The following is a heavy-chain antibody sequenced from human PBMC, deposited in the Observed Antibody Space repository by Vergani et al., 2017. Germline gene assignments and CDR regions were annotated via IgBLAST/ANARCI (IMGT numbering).Heavy chain of an antibody. Sequence: QVQLQESGPGLVKPSGTLSLTCAVSGGSISSSNWWSWVRQPPGKGLEWIGEIYHSGSTNYNPSLKSRVTISVDKSKNQFSLKLSSVTAADTAVYYCARDLRPGSSSWPTLFYYYGMDVWGQGTTVTVSS. V-gene: IGHV4-4*02. CDR3: ARDLRPGSSSWPTLFYYYGMDV. CDR2: IYHSGST. D-gene: IGHD6-13*01. J-gene: IGHJ6*02. CDR1: GGSISSSNW.